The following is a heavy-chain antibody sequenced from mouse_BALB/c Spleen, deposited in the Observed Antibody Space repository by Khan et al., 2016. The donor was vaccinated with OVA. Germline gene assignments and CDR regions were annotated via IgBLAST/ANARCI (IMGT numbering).Heavy chain of an antibody. V-gene: IGHV1-15*01. CDR2: IDPETGGT. J-gene: IGHJ2*01. D-gene: IGHD2-13*01. CDR1: GYTFTDYE. Sequence: QVQLQQSGAELVRPGASVTLSCKASGYTFTDYEIYWVKQTPVHGLEWIGTIDPETGGTAYNQKFKGKATLTTDNSSSTAYMELRSLTSEDSAVYYCTRGRVTRVAHFDYWGQGTTLTVSS. CDR3: TRGRVTRVAHFDY.